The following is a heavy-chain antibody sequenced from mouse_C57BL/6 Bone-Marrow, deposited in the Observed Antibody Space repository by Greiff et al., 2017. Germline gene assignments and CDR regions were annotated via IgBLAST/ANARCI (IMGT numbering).Heavy chain of an antibody. CDR1: GFTFSDYG. V-gene: IGHV5-17*01. CDR2: ISSGSSTI. Sequence: VQLKQSGGGLVKPGGSLKLSCAASGFTFSDYGMHWVRQAPEKGLEWVAYISSGSSTIYYADTVKGRFTISRDNAKNTLFLQMTSLRSEDTTMYYCARPTTVVARDYYAMDYWGQGTSVTVSS. J-gene: IGHJ4*01. D-gene: IGHD1-1*01. CDR3: ARPTTVVARDYYAMDY.